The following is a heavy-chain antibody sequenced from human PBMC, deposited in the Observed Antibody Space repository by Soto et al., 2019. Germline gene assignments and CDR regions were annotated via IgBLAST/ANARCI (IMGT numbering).Heavy chain of an antibody. V-gene: IGHV5-10-1*01. Sequence: GESLKISCKGSGYSFTSYWISWVRQMPGKGLEWMGRIDPSDSYTNYSPSFQGHVTISADKSISTAYLQWSSLKASDTAMYYCARLTTLAYCSCDCYSDDYWGQGTLVTVSS. CDR2: IDPSDSYT. CDR3: ARLTTLAYCSCDCYSDDY. J-gene: IGHJ4*02. CDR1: GYSFTSYW. D-gene: IGHD2-21*02.